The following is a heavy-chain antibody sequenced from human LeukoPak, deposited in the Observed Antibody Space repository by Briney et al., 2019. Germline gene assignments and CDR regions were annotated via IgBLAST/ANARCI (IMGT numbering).Heavy chain of an antibody. D-gene: IGHD4-17*01. J-gene: IGHJ4*02. CDR2: IKSDGTYR. V-gene: IGHV3-74*01. CDR1: GFTFSSHW. Sequence: GGSLRLSCAASGFTFSSHWMHWVRQAPGKGLVCVARIKSDGTYRDYGDSVRGRFTISRDNAKDTLYLQMNSLRAEDTAVYYCVRDDGSYGVGYWGQGTPVTVSS. CDR3: VRDDGSYGVGY.